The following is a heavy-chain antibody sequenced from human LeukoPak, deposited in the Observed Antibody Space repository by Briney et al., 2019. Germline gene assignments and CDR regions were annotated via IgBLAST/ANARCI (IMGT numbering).Heavy chain of an antibody. CDR2: INPNSGGT. J-gene: IGHJ4*02. CDR1: GYTFTGYY. Sequence: GASVKVSCKASGYTFTGYYMHWVRQAPGQGLEWMGWINPNSGGTNYAQKFQGRVTMTRDTSISTAYMELSWLRSDDTAVYYCARDYGGYAGPGTFDYWGQGTLVTVSS. CDR3: ARDYGGYAGPGTFDY. V-gene: IGHV1-2*02. D-gene: IGHD4-17*01.